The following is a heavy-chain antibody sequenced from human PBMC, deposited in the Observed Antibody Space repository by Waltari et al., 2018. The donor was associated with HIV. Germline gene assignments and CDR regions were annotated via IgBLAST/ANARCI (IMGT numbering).Heavy chain of an antibody. J-gene: IGHJ3*01. V-gene: IGHV3-30*18. D-gene: IGHD3-16*01. CDR1: GLGVRSRC. Sequence: VQLVESGGGVVQRGASRRLPGEGSGLGVRSRCSHWVCKAPGRGLAVVATISYDGSNRHLSDSVKGRFTISRDNSKNTTYLEMTSLRPDDTAVFFCAKDGGGSKTDSFEVWGQGTLVTV. CDR3: AKDGGGSKTDSFEV. CDR2: ISYDGSNR.